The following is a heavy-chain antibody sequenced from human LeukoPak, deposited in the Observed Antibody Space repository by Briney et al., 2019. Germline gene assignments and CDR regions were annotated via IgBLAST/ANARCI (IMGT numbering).Heavy chain of an antibody. Sequence: PGGSLRLSCAASGFTFGDYAVHWVRHAPGKGLEWVSLISVDGSLTYYADSVKGRFTISRDNRKNSLYLQMNNLITEDTALYYFVKEGHYYDGGGYYPRYFDYWGEGTLVTVSS. CDR2: ISVDGSLT. V-gene: IGHV3-43*02. CDR1: GFTFGDYA. D-gene: IGHD3-22*01. CDR3: VKEGHYYDGGGYYPRYFDY. J-gene: IGHJ4*02.